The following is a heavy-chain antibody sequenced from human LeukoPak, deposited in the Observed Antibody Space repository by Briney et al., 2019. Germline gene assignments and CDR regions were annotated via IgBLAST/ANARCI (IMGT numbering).Heavy chain of an antibody. CDR1: GITLSNYG. CDR2: ISGSGGGT. Sequence: GGSLRLSCAVSGITLSNYGMSWVRQAPGKGPEWVAGISGSGGGTNYADSVKGRFTISRDNPKNTLYLQMNSLRAEDTAVYFCAKRGVVIRVVLVGFHKEAYYFDSWGQGTLVTVSS. V-gene: IGHV3-23*01. D-gene: IGHD3-10*01. J-gene: IGHJ4*02. CDR3: AKRGVVIRVVLVGFHKEAYYFDS.